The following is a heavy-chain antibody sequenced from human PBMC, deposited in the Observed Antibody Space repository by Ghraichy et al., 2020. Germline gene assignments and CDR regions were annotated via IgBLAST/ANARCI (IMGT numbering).Heavy chain of an antibody. V-gene: IGHV3-21*01. CDR3: ARSGGIAAAGRYYYYYYGMDL. Sequence: GGSLRLSCAASGFTFSSYSMNWVRQAPGKGLEWVSSISSSSSYIYYADSVKGRFTISRDNDKNSLYLQMNSLRAEDTAVYYCARSGGIAAAGRYYYYYYGMDLWGQGTPVTVSS. CDR1: GFTFSSYS. D-gene: IGHD6-13*01. J-gene: IGHJ6*02. CDR2: ISSSSSYI.